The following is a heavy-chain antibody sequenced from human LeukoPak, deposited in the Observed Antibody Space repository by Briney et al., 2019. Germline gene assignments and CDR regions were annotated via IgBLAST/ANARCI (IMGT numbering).Heavy chain of an antibody. V-gene: IGHV3-30-3*01. D-gene: IGHD3-22*01. Sequence: GGSLRLSCAASGFTFSSYAMHWVRQAPGKGLEWVAVISYDGSNKYYADSVKGRFTISRDNAKNSLYLQMNSLRAEDTAVYYCSRDLQTQAGYYFDYWGQGTLVTVSS. CDR2: ISYDGSNK. J-gene: IGHJ4*02. CDR3: SRDLQTQAGYYFDY. CDR1: GFTFSSYA.